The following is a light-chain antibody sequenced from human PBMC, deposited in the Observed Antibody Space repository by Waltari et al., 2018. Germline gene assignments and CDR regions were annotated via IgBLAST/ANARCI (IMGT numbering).Light chain of an antibody. J-gene: IGLJ2*01. CDR2: DVS. Sequence: QSALTQPASVSGSPGQSITISRPGSSSHNGGYGYVPWYQQHPGKAPKLLIYDVSYRPSGVSNRLSGSQSANPASLTISGLQAEDEADYYCSSYRSSTLVVFGGGTKLTVL. CDR3: SSYRSSTLVV. CDR1: SSHNGGYGY. V-gene: IGLV2-14*03.